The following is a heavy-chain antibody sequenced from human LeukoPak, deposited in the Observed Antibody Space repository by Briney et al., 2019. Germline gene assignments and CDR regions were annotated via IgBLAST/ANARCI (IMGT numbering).Heavy chain of an antibody. CDR2: MNPNSGNT. V-gene: IGHV1-8*01. D-gene: IGHD2-8*01. CDR3: ARARDCTNGVCPVYYYYMDV. CDR1: GYTFVSYD. Sequence: ASVKVSCKASGYTFVSYDINWVRQATGQGLEWMGWMNPNSGNTGYAQKFQGRVTMTRSTSISTAYMELSSLKSEDTAVYYCARARDCTNGVCPVYYYYMDVWGKGTTVTVPS. J-gene: IGHJ6*03.